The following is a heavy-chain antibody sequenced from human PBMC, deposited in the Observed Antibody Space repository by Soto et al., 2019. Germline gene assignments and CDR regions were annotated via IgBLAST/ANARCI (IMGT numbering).Heavy chain of an antibody. J-gene: IGHJ4*02. CDR1: GFSLSTSGVG. Sequence: SGPTLVNPTQTLTLTCTFSGFSLSTSGVGVGWIRQPPGKALEWLALIYWDDDKRYSPSLKSRLTITKDTSKNQVVLTMTNMDPVDTATYYCALKALVTIFGVAPKDYFDYWGQGTLVTVSS. V-gene: IGHV2-5*02. CDR3: ALKALVTIFGVAPKDYFDY. D-gene: IGHD3-3*01. CDR2: IYWDDDK.